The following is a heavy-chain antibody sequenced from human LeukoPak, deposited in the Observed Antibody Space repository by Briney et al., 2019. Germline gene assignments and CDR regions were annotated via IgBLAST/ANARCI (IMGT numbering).Heavy chain of an antibody. J-gene: IGHJ3*02. CDR2: ISYDGSNK. V-gene: IGHV3-30-3*01. Sequence: GGSLRLSCAASGFTFSSYAMHWVRQAPGKGLEWVAVISYDGSNKYYADSVKGRYTISRDNSKNTLYLQMNSLRAEDTAVYYCAREASDAFDIWGQGTMVTVSS. CDR1: GFTFSSYA. CDR3: AREASDAFDI.